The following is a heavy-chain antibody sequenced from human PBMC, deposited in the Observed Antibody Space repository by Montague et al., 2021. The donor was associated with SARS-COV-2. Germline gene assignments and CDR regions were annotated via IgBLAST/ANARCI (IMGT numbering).Heavy chain of an antibody. CDR1: GGSISSDNW. CDR3: ALPLGGARFDP. V-gene: IGHV4-4*02. D-gene: IGHD3-16*01. Sequence: SETLSLTCTVSGGSISSDNWWTWVRQPPGKGLEWIGDIFHSGTTNYNPDLKSRLTISVDKSKNQISLKLISVTAADTAMYYCALPLGGARFDPWGQGTLVTVSS. J-gene: IGHJ5*02. CDR2: IFHSGTT.